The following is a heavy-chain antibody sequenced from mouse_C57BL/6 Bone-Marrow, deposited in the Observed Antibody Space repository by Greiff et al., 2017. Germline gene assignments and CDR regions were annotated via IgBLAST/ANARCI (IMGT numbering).Heavy chain of an antibody. CDR1: GYTFTSYW. J-gene: IGHJ1*03. D-gene: IGHD1-1*01. CDR2: IYPSDSET. V-gene: IGHV1-61*01. CDR3: ARHLYYGSSYVGYFDV. Sequence: VQLQQSGAELVRPGSSVKLSCKASGYTFTSYWMDWVKQRPGQGLEWIGNIYPSDSETHYNQKFKDKATLTVDKSSSTAYMQLSSLTSEDSAVYYCARHLYYGSSYVGYFDVWGTGATVTVSS.